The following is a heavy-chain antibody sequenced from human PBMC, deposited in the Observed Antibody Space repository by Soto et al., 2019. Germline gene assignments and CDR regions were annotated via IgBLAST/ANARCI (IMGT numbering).Heavy chain of an antibody. CDR3: ARESGALTVTRYNWFDP. Sequence: QVQLVESGGGVVQPGRSLRLSCAASGFTFSSYGMHWVRQAPGKGLDWVAVIWYDGSNKYYADSVKGRFTISRDNSKNPLYLQMNSLSAEDTAVYYCARESGALTVTRYNWFDPWGQGTLVTVSS. CDR1: GFTFSSYG. CDR2: IWYDGSNK. V-gene: IGHV3-33*01. D-gene: IGHD4-4*01. J-gene: IGHJ5*02.